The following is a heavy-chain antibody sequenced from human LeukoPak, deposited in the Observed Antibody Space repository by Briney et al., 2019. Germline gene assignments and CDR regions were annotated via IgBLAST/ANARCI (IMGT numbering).Heavy chain of an antibody. Sequence: PSETLSLTCTVSGGSISSYYWSWIRQPPGKGLEWIGYIYYSGSTNYNPSLKSRVTISVDTSKNQFSLKLSSVTAADTAVYYCARGGLQYDYVWGLGYWGQGTLVTVSS. J-gene: IGHJ4*02. V-gene: IGHV4-59*01. CDR1: GGSISSYY. CDR2: IYYSGST. D-gene: IGHD3-16*01. CDR3: ARGGLQYDYVWGLGY.